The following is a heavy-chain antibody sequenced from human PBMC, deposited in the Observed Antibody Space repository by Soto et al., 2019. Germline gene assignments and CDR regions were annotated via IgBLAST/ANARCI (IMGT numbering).Heavy chain of an antibody. Sequence: VGSLRLSCAASGFTFSSYSMNWVRQAPGKGLEWVSSISSSSSYIYYADSVKGRFTISRDNAKNSLYLQMNSLRAEDTAVYYCARESGFMVRGQRGLNCFDPWGQGTLVTVSS. CDR1: GFTFSSYS. CDR2: ISSSSSYI. D-gene: IGHD3-10*01. V-gene: IGHV3-21*01. CDR3: ARESGFMVRGQRGLNCFDP. J-gene: IGHJ5*02.